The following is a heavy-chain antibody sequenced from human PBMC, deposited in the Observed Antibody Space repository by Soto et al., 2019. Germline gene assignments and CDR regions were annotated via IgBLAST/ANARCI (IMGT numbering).Heavy chain of an antibody. CDR3: ARDSLRYCSSTSCYFDY. D-gene: IGHD2-2*01. V-gene: IGHV3-33*01. CDR2: IWYDGSNK. Sequence: PGGSLRLSCAASGFTFSSYGMHWVRQAPDKGLEWVAVIWYDGSNKYYADSVKGRFTISRDNSKNTLYLQMNSLRAEDTAVYYCARDSLRYCSSTSCYFDYWGQGTLVTVSS. J-gene: IGHJ4*02. CDR1: GFTFSSYG.